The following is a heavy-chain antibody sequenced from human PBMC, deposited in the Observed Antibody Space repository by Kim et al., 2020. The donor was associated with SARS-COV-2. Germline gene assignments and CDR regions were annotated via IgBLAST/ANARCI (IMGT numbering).Heavy chain of an antibody. Sequence: GGSLRLSCAASGFTFSTYWMHWVRQVPRKGLVWVSRINSDGSSTRYADYVKGRFTISRDNAKNTLYLQMNSLRAEDTGVYYCARGPAVSSVAGNYGMDVWGQGTTVTVSS. J-gene: IGHJ6*02. CDR1: GFTFSTYW. CDR3: ARGPAVSSVAGNYGMDV. V-gene: IGHV3-74*01. D-gene: IGHD6-19*01. CDR2: INSDGSST.